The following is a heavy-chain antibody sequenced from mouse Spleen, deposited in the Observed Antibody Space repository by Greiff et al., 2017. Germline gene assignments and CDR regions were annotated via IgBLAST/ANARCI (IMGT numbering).Heavy chain of an antibody. CDR2: IWSGGST. V-gene: IGHV2-2*01. Sequence: VKVVESGPGLVQPSQSLSITCTVSGFSLTSYGVHWVRQSPGKGLEWLGVIWSGGSTDYNAAFISRLSISKDNSKSQVFFKMNSLQADDTAIYYCARFYYGNHEYFDYWGQGTTLTVSS. D-gene: IGHD2-1*01. CDR1: GFSLTSYG. J-gene: IGHJ2*01. CDR3: ARFYYGNHEYFDY.